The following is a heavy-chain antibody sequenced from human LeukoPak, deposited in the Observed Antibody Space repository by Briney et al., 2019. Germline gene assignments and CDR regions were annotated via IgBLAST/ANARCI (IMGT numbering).Heavy chain of an antibody. CDR1: GGSISGSSYY. CDR2: IYYSGST. V-gene: IGHV4-39*01. Sequence: SETLSLTCTVSGGSISGSSYYWGWIRQPPGKGLEWVGSIYYSGSTYYNPSLKSRVTISVDTSKNQFSLKLSAVTAADTAVYYCASTTRYYYDRSGYYKDWGQGTLVTVSS. D-gene: IGHD3-22*01. J-gene: IGHJ4*02. CDR3: ASTTRYYYDRSGYYKD.